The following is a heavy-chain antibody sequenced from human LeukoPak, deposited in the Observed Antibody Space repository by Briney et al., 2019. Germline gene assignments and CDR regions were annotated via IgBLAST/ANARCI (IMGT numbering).Heavy chain of an antibody. CDR1: GYXFTAYY. V-gene: IGHV1-2*02. J-gene: IGHJ5*02. Sequence: ASVKVSCKASGYXFTAYYMHWVRQAPGQGLEWMGWINPNSGGTDYAQKFQGRVTMTRDTSISTAYMEMSGLRSDDTAVYYCTRVKVAGGSEGFGPWGQGTLLTVSS. D-gene: IGHD3-10*01. CDR3: TRVKVAGGSEGFGP. CDR2: INPNSGGT.